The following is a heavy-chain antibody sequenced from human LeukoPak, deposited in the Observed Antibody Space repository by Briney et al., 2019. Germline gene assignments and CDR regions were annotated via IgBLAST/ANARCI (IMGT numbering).Heavy chain of an antibody. D-gene: IGHD4-17*01. CDR3: AGDPHYGDHYGMDV. Sequence: SETLSLTCTVSGGSISSGGYYWSWIRQHPGKGLEWIGYIYYSGSTYYNPSLKSRVTISVDTSKNQFSLKLSSVTAADTAVYYCAGDPHYGDHYGMDVWGQGTTVTVSS. CDR1: GGSISSGGYY. J-gene: IGHJ6*02. V-gene: IGHV4-31*03. CDR2: IYYSGST.